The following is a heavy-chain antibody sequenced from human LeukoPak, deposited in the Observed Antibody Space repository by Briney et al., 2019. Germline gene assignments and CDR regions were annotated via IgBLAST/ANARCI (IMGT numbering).Heavy chain of an antibody. Sequence: GGSLRLSCAASGFTFSSYWMSWVRQAPGKGLEWVAVISDNGINQYYIDSVKGRFTISRDNSKNTVYLQMNSLRDEDTAVYYCAGGLLGCRGGSCYPTDYWGQGTLVTVSS. J-gene: IGHJ4*02. CDR3: AGGLLGCRGGSCYPTDY. V-gene: IGHV3-30*03. CDR2: ISDNGINQ. CDR1: GFTFSSYW. D-gene: IGHD2-15*01.